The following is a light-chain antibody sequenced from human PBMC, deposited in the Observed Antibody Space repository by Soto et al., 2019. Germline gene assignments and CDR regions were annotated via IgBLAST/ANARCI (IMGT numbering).Light chain of an antibody. V-gene: IGKV1-5*01. CDR1: QSISTW. CDR3: QQYSGYSLT. Sequence: DIQMTQSPSTLSASVGDRVTITCRASQSISTWLAWYQQKPGKAPNLLIYDASNLETGVPSRFSGSGSGTKFTLTIRSLQPDDFATYYCQQYSGYSLTFGGGTKVEIK. J-gene: IGKJ4*01. CDR2: DAS.